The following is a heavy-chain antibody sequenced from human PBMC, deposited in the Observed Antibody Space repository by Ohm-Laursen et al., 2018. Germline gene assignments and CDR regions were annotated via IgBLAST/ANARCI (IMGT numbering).Heavy chain of an antibody. D-gene: IGHD5-24*01. CDR1: GFTVSSNY. CDR3: ARTIRRDGYNV. V-gene: IGHV3-53*05. CDR2: IDYGYST. Sequence: SLRLSCAASGFTVSSNYMSWVRQAPGKGLEWLSIIDYGYSTYYADSVKGRFTISRDKSKNMLYLQMNNLRAEDSAVYYCARTIRRDGYNVWGPGTMVTVSS. J-gene: IGHJ3*01.